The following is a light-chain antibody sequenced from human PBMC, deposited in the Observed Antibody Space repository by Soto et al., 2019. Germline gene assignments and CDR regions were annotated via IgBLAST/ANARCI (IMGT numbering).Light chain of an antibody. CDR3: QQSYSIPIT. CDR2: AAS. V-gene: IGKV1-39*01. CDR1: RSISFY. Sequence: DIQMTQSPPSLSASVGDRVTITCRASRSISFYLNWYQQKPGKAHKVLIYAASNLQSGVPSRFSGSGSGTDFTLTISSLQPEDFATYYCQQSYSIPITFGQGTRLEIK. J-gene: IGKJ5*01.